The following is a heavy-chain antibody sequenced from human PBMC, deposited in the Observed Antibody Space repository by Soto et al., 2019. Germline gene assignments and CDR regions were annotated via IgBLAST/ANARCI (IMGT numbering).Heavy chain of an antibody. CDR3: ARDPGMTMIVGGY. J-gene: IGHJ4*02. CDR1: GFTFSSYA. Sequence: QVQLVESGGGVVQPGRSLRLSCAASGFTFSSYAMHWVRQAPGKGLEWVAVISYDGSNKYYADSVKGRCTISRDNSKNTLYLQMNSLRAEDTAVYYCARDPGMTMIVGGYWGQGTLVTVSS. CDR2: ISYDGSNK. D-gene: IGHD3-22*01. V-gene: IGHV3-30-3*01.